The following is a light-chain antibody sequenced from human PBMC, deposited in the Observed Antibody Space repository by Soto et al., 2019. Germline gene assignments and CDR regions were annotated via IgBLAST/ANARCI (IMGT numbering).Light chain of an antibody. CDR3: QQYNSYSRT. J-gene: IGKJ1*01. V-gene: IGKV1-5*01. CDR1: QRISSW. Sequence: DIQMTQSPSTLSASVGDRVTITCRASQRISSWLAWYQQKPGKAPKLLIYDASSLESGVPSRFSGSGSATEFTLTISSLQPGDFPTYYCQQYNSYSRTFGQGTKVEIK. CDR2: DAS.